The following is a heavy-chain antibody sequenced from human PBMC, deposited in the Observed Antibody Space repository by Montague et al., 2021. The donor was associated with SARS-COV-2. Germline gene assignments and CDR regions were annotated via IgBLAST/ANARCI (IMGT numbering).Heavy chain of an antibody. Sequence: SETLSLTCTVSRDSTSSHNYFWAWIRQPPGKGLEWIGSVDYSGLTFYYPSLESRVTISVDTSKKQLSLKVNSVTAADMAVYYCAKDGEALAWGTFDIWGQGTMVTVSS. V-gene: IGHV4-39*07. D-gene: IGHD3-10*01. CDR3: AKDGEALAWGTFDI. CDR1: RDSTSSHNYF. CDR2: VDYSGLT. J-gene: IGHJ3*02.